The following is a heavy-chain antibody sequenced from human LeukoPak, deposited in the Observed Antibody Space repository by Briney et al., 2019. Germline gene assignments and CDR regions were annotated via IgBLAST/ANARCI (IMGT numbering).Heavy chain of an antibody. CDR3: ARTIPVTVIYYFDY. CDR1: GYTFTGYY. V-gene: IGHV1-2*02. CDR2: INPNSGGT. D-gene: IGHD2-2*02. Sequence: ASVKVSCKASGYTFTGYYIHWVRQAPGQGLEWMGWINPNSGGTNYAQKFQARVTMTRDTSISTAYMELSRLRSDDTAVYYCARTIPVTVIYYFDYWGQGTLVTVSS. J-gene: IGHJ4*02.